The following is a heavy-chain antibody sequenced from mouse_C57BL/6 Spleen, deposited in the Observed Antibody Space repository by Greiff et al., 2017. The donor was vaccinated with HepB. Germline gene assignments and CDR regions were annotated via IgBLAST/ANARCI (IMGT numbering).Heavy chain of an antibody. Sequence: QVHVKQSGAELARPGASVKLSCKASGYTFTSYGISWVKQRTGQGLEWIGEIYPRSGNTYYNEKFKGKATLTADKSSSTAYMELRSLTSEDSAVYFCARPNWDVRYFDVWGTGTTVTVSS. CDR1: GYTFTSYG. CDR3: ARPNWDVRYFDV. CDR2: IYPRSGNT. V-gene: IGHV1-81*01. J-gene: IGHJ1*03. D-gene: IGHD4-1*01.